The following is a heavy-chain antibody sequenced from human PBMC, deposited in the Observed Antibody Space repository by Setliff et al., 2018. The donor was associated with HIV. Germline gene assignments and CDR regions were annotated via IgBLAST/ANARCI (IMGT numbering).Heavy chain of an antibody. D-gene: IGHD4-17*01. V-gene: IGHV4-39*01. CDR3: ARYSTLTTNFDY. CDR2: IYYSGST. Sequence: SETLSLTCTVSGGSISNSRYYWSWIRQPPGKGLEWIGSIYYSGSTYYNPSLKSRVTISVDTSKNQFSLKLAFVTAADTAVYYCARYSTLTTNFDYWGQGTLVTSPQ. CDR1: GGSISNSRYY. J-gene: IGHJ4*02.